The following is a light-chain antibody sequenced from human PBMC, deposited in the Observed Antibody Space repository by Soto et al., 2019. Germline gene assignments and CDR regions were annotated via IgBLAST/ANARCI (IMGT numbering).Light chain of an antibody. J-gene: IGLJ2*01. CDR2: DVN. CDR1: SSDVGGYNY. CDR3: CSYAGNNAVV. Sequence: QSALTQPRSVSGSPGQSVTISCTGTSSDVGGYNYVSWYQQHPGKAPKLMIYDVNKRPSGVPDRFSGSKSGNTASLTISGLQAEDEADYYCCSYAGNNAVVFGGGTKLTVL. V-gene: IGLV2-11*01.